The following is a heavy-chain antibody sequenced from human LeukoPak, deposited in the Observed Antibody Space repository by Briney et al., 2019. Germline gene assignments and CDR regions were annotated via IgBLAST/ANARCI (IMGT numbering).Heavy chain of an antibody. CDR3: ARAICGGDCYYYYYYYMDV. CDR1: GFTFSSYE. Sequence: GGSLRLSCAASGFTFSSYEMNWVRQAPGKGLEWVSYISSSGSTIYYADSVKGRFTISRDNAKNSLYLQMNSLRAEDTAVYYCARAICGGDCYYYYYYYMDVWGKGTTVTVSS. D-gene: IGHD2-21*02. V-gene: IGHV3-48*03. J-gene: IGHJ6*03. CDR2: ISSSGSTI.